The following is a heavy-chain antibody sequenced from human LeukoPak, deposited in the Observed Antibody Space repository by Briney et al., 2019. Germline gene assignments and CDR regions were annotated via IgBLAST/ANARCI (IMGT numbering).Heavy chain of an antibody. Sequence: GGSLRLSCAASGFTFSDYNMRWIRQAPGKGLEWVANIRPDGSEDYYVDSVKGRFTISRDNAKNSLYLQMNSLRAEDTAVYYCARDSGRKDDYWGQGTLVTVSS. CDR2: IRPDGSED. J-gene: IGHJ4*02. V-gene: IGHV3-7*01. D-gene: IGHD3-10*01. CDR3: ARDSGRKDDY. CDR1: GFTFSDYN.